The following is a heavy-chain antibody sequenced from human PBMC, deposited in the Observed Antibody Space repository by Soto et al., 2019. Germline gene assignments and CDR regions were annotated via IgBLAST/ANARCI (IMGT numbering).Heavy chain of an antibody. Sequence: QVQLVESGGDVVQAGRSLRLSCAASGFTLNTYVMWWVRQAPGKGLEWVASISSDGNNKYYTDSVKGRFTISRDNSKDTLYLQMNSLRAEETAVYYCAREVGSSGSCGRFDPWGQGTLVTVSS. J-gene: IGHJ5*02. CDR2: ISSDGNNK. CDR3: AREVGSSGSCGRFDP. D-gene: IGHD6-19*01. CDR1: GFTLNTYV. V-gene: IGHV3-30-3*01.